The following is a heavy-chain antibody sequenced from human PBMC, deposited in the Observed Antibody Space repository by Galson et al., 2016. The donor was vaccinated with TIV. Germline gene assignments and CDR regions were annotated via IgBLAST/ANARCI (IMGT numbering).Heavy chain of an antibody. CDR1: GGVFNNYA. V-gene: IGHV1-69*13. Sequence: SVKVSCKASGGVFNNYAIIWVRQAPGQGLEWMGGIVPLSGTNYAKKFQGRVTVTADEATKTTYMDLSGLRSDDTAVYYCARGGHYALAVWGQGTAVTVS. D-gene: IGHD3-16*01. J-gene: IGHJ6*02. CDR2: IVPLSGT. CDR3: ARGGHYALAV.